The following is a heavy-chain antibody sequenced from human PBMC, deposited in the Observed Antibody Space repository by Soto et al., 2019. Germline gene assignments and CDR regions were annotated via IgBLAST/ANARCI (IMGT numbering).Heavy chain of an antibody. J-gene: IGHJ5*02. Sequence: SGPTLVKPTQTLTLTCTFSGFSLSTSGVGVGWIRQPPGKALEWLALIYWNDDKRYSPSLKSRLTITKDTSKNQVVLTMTNMDPVDTATYYCAHAKAYYDILTGYYNWFDPWGQGTLVTVSS. CDR2: IYWNDDK. D-gene: IGHD3-9*01. V-gene: IGHV2-5*01. CDR3: AHAKAYYDILTGYYNWFDP. CDR1: GFSLSTSGVG.